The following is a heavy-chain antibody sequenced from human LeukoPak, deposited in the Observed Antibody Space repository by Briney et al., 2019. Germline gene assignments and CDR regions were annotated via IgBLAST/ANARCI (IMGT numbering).Heavy chain of an antibody. J-gene: IGHJ4*02. CDR1: GGSFSSSRYY. D-gene: IGHD5-18*01. CDR2: IYNSGST. CDR3: ASYSSGSMFDY. Sequence: KASETLSLTCTVSGGSFSSSRYYWGWIRQPPGKGLEWIGSIYNSGSTSYNPSLKSRVTISVDTSKSQFSLKVSSVTATDTAVYYCASYSSGSMFDYWGQGTLVTVSS. V-gene: IGHV4-39*01.